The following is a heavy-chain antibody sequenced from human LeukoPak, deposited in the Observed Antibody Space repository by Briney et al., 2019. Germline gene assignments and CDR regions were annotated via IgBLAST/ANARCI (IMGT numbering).Heavy chain of an antibody. CDR3: ARDRYCSGSDCFTHFDS. V-gene: IGHV6-1*01. Sequence: SQTLSLTCVISGDSVSSNSAAWNWIRKSPSRGLEWLGRTYYRSKWYSDYAVFVKSRITINPDTSKNQFSLQLNSVTPEDTAVYYCARDRYCSGSDCFTHFDSWGQGTLVTVSS. D-gene: IGHD2-15*01. J-gene: IGHJ4*02. CDR2: TYYRSKWYS. CDR1: GDSVSSNSAA.